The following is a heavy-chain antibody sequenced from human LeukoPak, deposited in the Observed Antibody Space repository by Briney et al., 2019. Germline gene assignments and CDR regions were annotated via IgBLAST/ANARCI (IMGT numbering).Heavy chain of an antibody. Sequence: GGSQRLSCAVSGFTVSANYMSWVRQAPGRGLEWVSVIYHVGDTFYADSVKGRFTISRDNSNNTLDLQMNNLRADDTAMYYCARLYSGSHSIRLWGQGTQVTVSS. D-gene: IGHD1-26*01. CDR1: GFTVSANY. CDR2: IYHVGDT. J-gene: IGHJ1*01. V-gene: IGHV3-53*01. CDR3: ARLYSGSHSIRL.